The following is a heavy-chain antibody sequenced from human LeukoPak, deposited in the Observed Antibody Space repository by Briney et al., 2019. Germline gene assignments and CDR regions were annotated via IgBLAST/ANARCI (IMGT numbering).Heavy chain of an antibody. V-gene: IGHV1-46*01. CDR2: INPSGGST. D-gene: IGHD6-6*01. J-gene: IGHJ4*02. Sequence: ASVKLSCKASGYTFTSYYMHWVRQAPGQGLEWMGIINPSGGSTSYAQKFQGRVTITRDTSTSTVYMELSSLRSEDTAVYYCASTFSSSSEFDYWGQGTLVTVSS. CDR3: ASTFSSSSEFDY. CDR1: GYTFTSYY.